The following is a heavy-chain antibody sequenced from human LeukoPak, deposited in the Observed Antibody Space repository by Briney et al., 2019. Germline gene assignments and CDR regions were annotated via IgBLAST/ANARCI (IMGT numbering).Heavy chain of an antibody. Sequence: WNSGSIGYADSVKGRFTISRDNAKNSLYLQMNSLRAEDMALHYCAKDMAQFDAFDIWGQGTMVTVSS. J-gene: IGHJ3*02. CDR2: WNSGSI. CDR3: AKDMAQFDAFDI. V-gene: IGHV3-9*03.